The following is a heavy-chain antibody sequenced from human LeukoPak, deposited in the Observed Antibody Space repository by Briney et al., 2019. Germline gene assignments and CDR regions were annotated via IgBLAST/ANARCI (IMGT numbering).Heavy chain of an antibody. Sequence: TGGSLRLSCAASGFTFSSYAMHWVRQAPGKGLEWVAVISYDGSNKYYADSVKGRFTISGDNSKNTLYLQMNSLRAEDTAVYYCARDGYGSSYFDYWGQGTLVTVSS. CDR1: GFTFSSYA. V-gene: IGHV3-30-3*01. J-gene: IGHJ4*02. CDR3: ARDGYGSSYFDY. CDR2: ISYDGSNK. D-gene: IGHD4-23*01.